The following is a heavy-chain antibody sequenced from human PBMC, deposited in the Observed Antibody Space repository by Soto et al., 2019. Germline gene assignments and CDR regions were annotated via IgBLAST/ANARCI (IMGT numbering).Heavy chain of an antibody. CDR1: GFTFSSYA. D-gene: IGHD3-10*01. CDR2: ISGSGGST. Sequence: PGGSLRLSCAASGFTFSSYAMSWVRQAPGKGLEWVSAISGSGGSTYYADSVKGRFTISRDNSKNTLYLQMNSLRAEDTAVYYCAKGLWFGGYYYYGMDVWGQGTTVTVSS. J-gene: IGHJ6*02. CDR3: AKGLWFGGYYYYGMDV. V-gene: IGHV3-23*01.